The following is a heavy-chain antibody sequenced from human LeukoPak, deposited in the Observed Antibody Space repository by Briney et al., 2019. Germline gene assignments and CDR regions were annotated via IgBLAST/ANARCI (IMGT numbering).Heavy chain of an antibody. V-gene: IGHV1-3*01. CDR3: ARGERARGGNSGYFDY. CDR2: INAGNGNT. D-gene: IGHD4-23*01. J-gene: IGHJ4*02. Sequence: ASVKVSCKASGYTFTSYAMHWVRQAPGQRLEWMGWINAGNGNTKYSQKFQGRVTITRDTSASTAYMELSSLRSEDTAMYYCARGERARGGNSGYFDYWGQGTLITVSS. CDR1: GYTFTSYA.